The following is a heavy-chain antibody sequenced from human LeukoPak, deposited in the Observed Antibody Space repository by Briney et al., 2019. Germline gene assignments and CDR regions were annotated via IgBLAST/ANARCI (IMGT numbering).Heavy chain of an antibody. V-gene: IGHV3-23*01. J-gene: IGHJ6*03. D-gene: IGHD1-14*01. CDR2: ISGSGGST. Sequence: GGSLRLSCAASGFTFSSYGMSWVRQTPGKGLEWVSAISGSGGSTYYADSVKGRFTISRDNSKNTLYLQMNSLRAEDTAVYYCAKGSFIALGNRYYMDVWGRGTTVTISS. CDR1: GFTFSSYG. CDR3: AKGSFIALGNRYYMDV.